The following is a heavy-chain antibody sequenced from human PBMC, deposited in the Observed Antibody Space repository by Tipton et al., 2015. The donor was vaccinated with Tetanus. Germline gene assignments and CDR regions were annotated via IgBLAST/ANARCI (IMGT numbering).Heavy chain of an antibody. D-gene: IGHD5-24*01. J-gene: IGHJ4*02. CDR1: GASINSGGYL. CDR3: AREETRHGYNTFDS. V-gene: IGHV4-31*03. CDR2: INYSGSS. Sequence: LRLSCSVSGASINSGGYLWTWVRQHRGKGLEWIGYINYSGSSYYSPSLKSRVSISVDGSNNRFSLDLNSVTAADTAVYYCAREETRHGYNTFDSWGQGTPVTVSS.